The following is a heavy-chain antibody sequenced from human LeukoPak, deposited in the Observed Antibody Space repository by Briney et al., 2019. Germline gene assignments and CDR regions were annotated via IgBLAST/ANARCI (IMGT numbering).Heavy chain of an antibody. D-gene: IGHD2-2*01. V-gene: IGHV4-34*01. CDR1: GGSFSGYY. CDR2: INHSGST. CDR3: AGGPLIIVVPVANGGWFDP. Sequence: SETLSPTCAVYGGSFSGYYWSWIRQPPGKGLEWIGEINHSGSTNYNPSPKSRVTISVDTSKNQFSLKLSSVTAADTAVYYCAGGPLIIVVPVANGGWFDPWGQGTLVTVSS. J-gene: IGHJ5*02.